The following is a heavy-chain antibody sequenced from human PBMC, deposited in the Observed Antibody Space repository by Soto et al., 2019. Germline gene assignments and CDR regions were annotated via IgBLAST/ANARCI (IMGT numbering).Heavy chain of an antibody. D-gene: IGHD3-10*01. J-gene: IGHJ1*01. CDR2: ITPGGGIT. V-gene: IGHV1-46*01. Sequence: QVQLVQSGAEVKKPGASVRVSCKASGYTFTTYDIHWVRQAPGLGLEWMGIITPGGGITSYAQKFKGRITMTRDTSTSTVYMELISLRSEDTAMYYCAKVLSVLVPRYFATWGQGTLVTVSS. CDR1: GYTFTTYD. CDR3: AKVLSVLVPRYFAT.